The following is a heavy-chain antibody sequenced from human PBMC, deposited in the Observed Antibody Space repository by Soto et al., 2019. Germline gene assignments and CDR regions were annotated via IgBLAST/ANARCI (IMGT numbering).Heavy chain of an antibody. J-gene: IGHJ6*02. D-gene: IGHD5-18*01. CDR2: INHSGST. CDR1: GGSFSGYY. CDR3: ARARGYSYGYPDRALAYYYGMDV. V-gene: IGHV4-34*01. Sequence: SQTLSLTCAVYGGSFSGYYWSWIRQPPGKGLEWIGEINHSGSTNYNPSLKSRVTISVDTSKNQFSLKLSSVTAADTAVYYCARARGYSYGYPDRALAYYYGMDVWGQGTTVTVSS.